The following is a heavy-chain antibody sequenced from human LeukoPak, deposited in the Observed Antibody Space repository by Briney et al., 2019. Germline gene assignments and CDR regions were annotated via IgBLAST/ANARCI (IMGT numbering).Heavy chain of an antibody. D-gene: IGHD1-7*01. CDR2: ISSSSSYI. CDR3: ARDQTFYNWNYGSYDY. J-gene: IGHJ4*02. CDR1: GFTFSSYS. Sequence: TGGSLRLSCAASGFTFSSYSMNWVRQAPGKGLEWVSSISSSSSYICYADSVKGRFTISRDNAKNSLYLQMNSLRAEDTAVYHCARDQTFYNWNYGSYDYWGQGTLVTVSS. V-gene: IGHV3-21*01.